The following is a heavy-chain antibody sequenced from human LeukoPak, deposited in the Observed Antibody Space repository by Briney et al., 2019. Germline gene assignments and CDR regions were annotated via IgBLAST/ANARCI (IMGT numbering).Heavy chain of an antibody. CDR1: GFTFSSCA. Sequence: GGSLRLSCAASGFTFSSCAMSWVRQAPGKGLEWVSAISGSGGSTYYADSVKGRFTVSRDNANNYLYLHMGSLRAEDTAFYYCARAPSFGTVDYWGQGTLVTVSS. CDR3: ARAPSFGTVDY. V-gene: IGHV3-23*01. CDR2: ISGSGGST. D-gene: IGHD1-7*01. J-gene: IGHJ4*02.